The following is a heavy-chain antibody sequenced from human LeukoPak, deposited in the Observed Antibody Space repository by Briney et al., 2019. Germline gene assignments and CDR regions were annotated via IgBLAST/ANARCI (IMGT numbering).Heavy chain of an antibody. CDR3: ARLVVDYDFLAARTHNFDY. CDR1: GGSLSRSSYY. J-gene: IGHJ4*02. D-gene: IGHD3-3*01. V-gene: IGHV4-39*01. CDR2: IYYRGST. Sequence: PSETLSLTCTVSGGSLSRSSYYWGCIRQRPEEGREGMGSIYYRGSTYYNPSLKSRVTISVDTSKKQFSLKRSSVRAADTAVYYCARLVVDYDFLAARTHNFDYWGQGTLVTVSS.